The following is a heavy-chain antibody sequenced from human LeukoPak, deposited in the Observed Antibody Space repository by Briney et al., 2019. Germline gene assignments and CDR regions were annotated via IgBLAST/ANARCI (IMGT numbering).Heavy chain of an antibody. J-gene: IGHJ5*02. CDR3: AGNGDYANWFDP. CDR2: ISSSSSYI. CDR1: GFIFDDYN. Sequence: GGSLRLSCAASGFIFDDYNLHWVRQAPGKGLEWVSSISSSSSYIYYADSVKGRFTISRGNAKNSLYLQMNSLRAEDTAVYYCAGNGDYANWFDPWGQGTLVTVSS. D-gene: IGHD4-17*01. V-gene: IGHV3-21*01.